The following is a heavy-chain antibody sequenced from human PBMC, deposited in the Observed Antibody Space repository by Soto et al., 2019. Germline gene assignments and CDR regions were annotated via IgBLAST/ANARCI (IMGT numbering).Heavy chain of an antibody. CDR1: GYTFTSYG. V-gene: IGHV1-18*01. CDR3: ARDSSGWYHTGFDP. J-gene: IGHJ5*02. CDR2: ISAYNGNT. Sequence: AASVKVSCKASGYTFTSYGTSWVRQAPGQGLEWMGWISAYNGNTNYAQKLQGRVTMTTDTSTSTAYMELRSLRSDDTAVYYCARDSSGWYHTGFDPWGQGTLVTVSS. D-gene: IGHD6-19*01.